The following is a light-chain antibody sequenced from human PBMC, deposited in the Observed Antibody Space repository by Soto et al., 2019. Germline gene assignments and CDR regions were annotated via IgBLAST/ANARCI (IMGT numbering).Light chain of an antibody. J-gene: IGKJ1*01. Sequence: EIVMTQSPATLSLSPGERATLSCMASQSVSSNLAWYQQKPGQAPRLLIYGASTRATGTPDRFSGSGSGTEFTLTISSLQSEDFAVYYCQQYDYWPPWTFGQGTKVDIK. CDR2: GAS. V-gene: IGKV3-15*01. CDR1: QSVSSN. CDR3: QQYDYWPPWT.